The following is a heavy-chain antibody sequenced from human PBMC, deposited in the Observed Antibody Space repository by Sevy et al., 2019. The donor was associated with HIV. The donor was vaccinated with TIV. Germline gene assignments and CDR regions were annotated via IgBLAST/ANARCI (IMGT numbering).Heavy chain of an antibody. CDR2: IYYSGST. Sequence: SETLSLTCTVSDGSISSHYWSWIRQPPGMGLQWIGYIYYSGSTNYNPSLKSRVTMSLDTSKNQFSLKLSSVTAADTAVYYWARLLRYNPCFDYWGQGALVTVSS. CDR1: DGSISSHY. D-gene: IGHD1-1*01. V-gene: IGHV4-59*11. CDR3: ARLLRYNPCFDY. J-gene: IGHJ4*02.